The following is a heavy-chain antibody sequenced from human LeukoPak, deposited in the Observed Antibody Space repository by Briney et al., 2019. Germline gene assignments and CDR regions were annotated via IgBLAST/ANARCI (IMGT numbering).Heavy chain of an antibody. D-gene: IGHD6-19*01. CDR1: GFTFTNYA. CDR3: TKGVNSGSIDY. CDR2: ISGSGGST. Sequence: GGSLRLSCSASGFTFTNYAMSWVRQASGKGLEWVSSISGSGGSTYYAASVRGRFTISRDNSKNMLSLQMNSLRGEDTALYYCTKGVNSGSIDYWGQGTLVTVSS. V-gene: IGHV3-23*01. J-gene: IGHJ4*02.